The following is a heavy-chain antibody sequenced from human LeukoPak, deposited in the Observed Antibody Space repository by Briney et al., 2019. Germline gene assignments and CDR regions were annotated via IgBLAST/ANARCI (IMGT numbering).Heavy chain of an antibody. V-gene: IGHV1-69*05. J-gene: IGHJ5*02. CDR2: IIPIFGTA. D-gene: IGHD3-22*01. CDR3: ARYGQSYYDSSGYYDSHWFDP. CDR1: GGTFSSYA. Sequence: SVKVSCKASGGTFSSYAISWVRQAPGQGLEWMGGIIPIFGTANYAQKFQGRVTITTDESTSTAYMELSSLRSEDTAVYYCARYGQSYYDSSGYYDSHWFDPWGQGTLVTVPS.